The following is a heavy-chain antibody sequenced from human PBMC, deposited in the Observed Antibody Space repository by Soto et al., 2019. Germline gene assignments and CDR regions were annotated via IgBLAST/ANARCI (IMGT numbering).Heavy chain of an antibody. V-gene: IGHV3-30-3*01. Sequence: GGSLRLSCAASGSTFSSYAMHWVRQAPGKGLEWVAVISYDGSNTYYADSVKGRFTISRDNAKNSLYLQMNSLRAEDTAVYYCARGTHFPPRFDYWGQGTLVTVSS. CDR3: ARGTHFPPRFDY. D-gene: IGHD3-3*02. CDR2: ISYDGSNT. CDR1: GSTFSSYA. J-gene: IGHJ4*02.